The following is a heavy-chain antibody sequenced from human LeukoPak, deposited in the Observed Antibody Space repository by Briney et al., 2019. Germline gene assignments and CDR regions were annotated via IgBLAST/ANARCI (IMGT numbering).Heavy chain of an antibody. J-gene: IGHJ4*02. CDR2: ISRDGGST. CDR3: AKASGSYSHFDY. D-gene: IGHD1-26*01. V-gene: IGHV3-43*01. CDR1: GFTFDDYT. Sequence: GGSLRLSCAASGFTFDDYTMHWVRQAPGKGLEWVSLISRDGGSTYYADSVKGRFTISRDNSKNSLYLQMNSLRTEDTALYYCAKASGSYSHFDYWGQGTLVTVSS.